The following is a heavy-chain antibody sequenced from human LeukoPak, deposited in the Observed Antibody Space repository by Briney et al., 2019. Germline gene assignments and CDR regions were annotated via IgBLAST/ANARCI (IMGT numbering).Heavy chain of an antibody. CDR2: ISESGSGT. CDR3: AKGVFGVNRAFDY. CDR1: GFTFNTCA. V-gene: IGHV3-23*01. Sequence: GGSLRLSCEASGFTFNTCAMSWVRQAPGKGLEWVSAISESGSGTYYADSVKGRFTIPRDNSKNSLPMPKNALIVQETAVSLSAKGVFGVNRAFDYWGQGTLVTVSS. D-gene: IGHD3-3*01. J-gene: IGHJ4*02.